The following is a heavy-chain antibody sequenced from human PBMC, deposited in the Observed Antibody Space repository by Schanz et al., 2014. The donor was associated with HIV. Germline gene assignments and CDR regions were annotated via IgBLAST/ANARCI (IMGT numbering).Heavy chain of an antibody. D-gene: IGHD3-16*01. CDR3: WETTLGRRVDGFDT. Sequence: EVQLLESGGGLVQPGGSLRLSCAASGFTFSSYAMSWVRQAPGKGLEWVSGFSGSGGSTYYADSVKGRFTISRDNSKKNPLLQINSPRTEDTAVYYFWETTLGRRVDGFDTWGQGTMVPVSS. CDR1: GFTFSSYA. J-gene: IGHJ3*02. CDR2: FSGSGGST. V-gene: IGHV3-23*01.